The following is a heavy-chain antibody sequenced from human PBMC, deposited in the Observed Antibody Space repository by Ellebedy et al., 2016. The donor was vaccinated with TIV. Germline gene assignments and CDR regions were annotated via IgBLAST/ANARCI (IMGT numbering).Heavy chain of an antibody. V-gene: IGHV4-31*03. CDR3: ARSDTAMVYNWFDP. D-gene: IGHD5-18*01. Sequence: MPSETLSLTCTVSGGSISSGGYYCSWIRQHPGKGLEWIGYIYYSGSTYYNPSLKSRVTISVDTSKNQFSLKLSSVTAADTAVYYCARSDTAMVYNWFDPWGQGTLVTVSS. CDR1: GGSISSGGYY. J-gene: IGHJ5*02. CDR2: IYYSGST.